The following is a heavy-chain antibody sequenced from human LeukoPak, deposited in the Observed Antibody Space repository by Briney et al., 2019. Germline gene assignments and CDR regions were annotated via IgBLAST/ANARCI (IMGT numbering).Heavy chain of an antibody. D-gene: IGHD2-2*01. Sequence: HPGGSLRLSCAASGFTFSRYWMSWVRQAPGKGLEWVANTKQDGSEKYYVDSVKGRFTISRDNAKNSLYVQMNSLRAEDTAVYYCAREGIEVPAIEFDYRGQGTLVTVSS. CDR3: AREGIEVPAIEFDY. CDR1: GFTFSRYW. V-gene: IGHV3-7*01. J-gene: IGHJ4*02. CDR2: TKQDGSEK.